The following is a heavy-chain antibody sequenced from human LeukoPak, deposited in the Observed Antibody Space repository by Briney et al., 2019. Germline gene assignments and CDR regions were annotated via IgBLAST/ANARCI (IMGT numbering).Heavy chain of an antibody. CDR3: ARRSWYVDY. CDR1: GGSISSYN. Sequence: PSETLSLTCSVSGGSISSYNGSWIPHPPRKGLEWIGYIYSSGSTNYNPSLESRVTISEDTSKNQISLKLSSVTAADTAIYYCARRSWYVDYWGQGTLVTVSS. V-gene: IGHV4-59*08. J-gene: IGHJ4*02. D-gene: IGHD6-13*01. CDR2: IYSSGST.